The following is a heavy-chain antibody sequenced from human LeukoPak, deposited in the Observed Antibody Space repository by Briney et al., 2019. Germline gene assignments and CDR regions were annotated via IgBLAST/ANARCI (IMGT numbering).Heavy chain of an antibody. V-gene: IGHV3-23*01. CDR1: GFTFSSYA. D-gene: IGHD6-13*01. Sequence: GRSLRLSCAASGFTFSSYAMSWVRQAPGKGLEWVSAISGSGGSTYYADSVKGRFTISRDNSKNTLYLQMNSLRAEDTAVYYCALGIAAAGPQDYWGQGTLVTVSS. CDR2: ISGSGGST. J-gene: IGHJ4*02. CDR3: ALGIAAAGPQDY.